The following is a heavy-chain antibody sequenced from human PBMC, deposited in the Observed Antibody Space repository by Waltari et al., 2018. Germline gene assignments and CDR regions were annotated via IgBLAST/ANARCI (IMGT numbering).Heavy chain of an antibody. D-gene: IGHD3-10*01. V-gene: IGHV4-61*01. CDR3: ARERGRSHAFDI. CDR1: GGSVSRARYY. CDR2: IYYSGST. Sequence: QVQLQESGPGLVTPSVTLSLTCTVSGGSVSRARYYWSWFRQPPGKGLEWIGYIYYSGSTNYNPSLKSRVTISVDTSKNQFSLKLSSVTAADTAVYYCARERGRSHAFDIWGQGTMVTVSS. J-gene: IGHJ3*02.